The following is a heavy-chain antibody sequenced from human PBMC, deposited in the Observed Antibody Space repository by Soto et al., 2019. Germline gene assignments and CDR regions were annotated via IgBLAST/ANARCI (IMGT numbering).Heavy chain of an antibody. V-gene: IGHV4-39*01. CDR2: IDYSGTT. Sequence: QLQLQESGPGLVKPSETLSLICSVSGVSLTSSSYYWGWVRQSPGRGLEWIGSIDYSGTTYYNPSLTSRVTVSVDTSHNQFSLKLNSVTAADTALYYCVIPRRVMAGLFEHFQHWGQGALVTVSS. CDR1: GVSLTSSSYY. CDR3: VIPRRVMAGLFEHFQH. D-gene: IGHD6-19*01. J-gene: IGHJ1*01.